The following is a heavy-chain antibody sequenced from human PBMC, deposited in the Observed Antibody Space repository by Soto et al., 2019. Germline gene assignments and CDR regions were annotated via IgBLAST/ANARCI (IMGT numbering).Heavy chain of an antibody. CDR3: AKEYPSCSSSSCSLEGTFDY. Sequence: EVQLLESGGGLVQPGGSLRLSCAASGFTFRSYAMSWVRQAAGRGLEWVSSYSGSSGRTYYSDSVKGRFTISGDNSKNTLYLQMSSLRAEDTAIYFCAKEYPSCSSSSCSLEGTFDYWGQGTLVTVSS. V-gene: IGHV3-23*01. D-gene: IGHD2-2*01. J-gene: IGHJ4*02. CDR1: GFTFRSYA. CDR2: YSGSSGRT.